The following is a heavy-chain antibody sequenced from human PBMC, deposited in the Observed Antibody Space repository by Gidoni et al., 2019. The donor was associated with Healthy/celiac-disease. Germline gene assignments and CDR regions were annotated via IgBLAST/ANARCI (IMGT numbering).Heavy chain of an antibody. J-gene: IGHJ4*02. V-gene: IGHV3-23*01. CDR3: AKAPRFLSYYDSSGYYGYYFDY. CDR1: GFTFGSYA. CDR2: VSGSGGST. Sequence: EVQLLESGGGLVQPGGSLRLSCAAAGFTFGSYAITGVRQAPGKGLEWVPAVSGSGGSTYYADSVKGRFTISRDNSKNTLYLQMNSLRAEDTAVYYCAKAPRFLSYYDSSGYYGYYFDYWGQGTLVTVSS. D-gene: IGHD3-22*01.